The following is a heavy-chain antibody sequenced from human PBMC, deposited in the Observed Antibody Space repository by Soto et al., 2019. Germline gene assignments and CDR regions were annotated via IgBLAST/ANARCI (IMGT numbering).Heavy chain of an antibody. J-gene: IGHJ6*02. CDR1: GFTFSSYA. D-gene: IGHD6-6*01. CDR3: AKASSSTHYYYYGMDV. Sequence: EVQLLESGGGLVQPGGSLRLSCAASGFTFSSYAMSWVRQAPGKGLEWVSAISGSGGSTYYADSVKGRFTISRDNSKNTLYLQMNGLRAEDTAVYYCAKASSSTHYYYYGMDVWGQGTTVTGSS. CDR2: ISGSGGST. V-gene: IGHV3-23*01.